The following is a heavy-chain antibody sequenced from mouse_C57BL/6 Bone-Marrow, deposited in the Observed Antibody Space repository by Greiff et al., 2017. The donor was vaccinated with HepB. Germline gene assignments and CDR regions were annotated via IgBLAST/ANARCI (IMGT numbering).Heavy chain of an antibody. J-gene: IGHJ3*01. CDR1: RFNIKDDY. CDR2: IDPENGDT. V-gene: IGHV14-4*01. D-gene: IGHD2-3*01. Sequence: EVQLVESGAELVRPGASVKLSCTASRFNIKDDYMHWVKQRPEQGLEWIGWIDPENGDTEYASKFQGKATITADTSSNTAYLQLSSLTSEDTAVYYCTTRGNGYSWFAYWGQGTLVTVSA. CDR3: TTRGNGYSWFAY.